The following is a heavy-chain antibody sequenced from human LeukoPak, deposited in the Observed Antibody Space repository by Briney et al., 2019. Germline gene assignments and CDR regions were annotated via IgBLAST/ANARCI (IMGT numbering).Heavy chain of an antibody. CDR1: GFTFSSYG. J-gene: IGHJ6*03. CDR3: AKDLSEVTPPTEGYYMDV. V-gene: IGHV3-30*18. Sequence: PGGSLRLSCAASGFTFSSYGMHWVRQAPGKGLEWVAVISYDGSNKYYADSVKGRFTISRDNSKNTLYLQMNSLRAEDTAVYYCAKDLSEVTPPTEGYYMDVWGKGTTVTVSS. CDR2: ISYDGSNK.